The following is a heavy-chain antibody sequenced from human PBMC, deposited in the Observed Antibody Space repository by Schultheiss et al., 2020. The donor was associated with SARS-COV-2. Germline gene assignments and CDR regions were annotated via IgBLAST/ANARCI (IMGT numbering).Heavy chain of an antibody. CDR3: ARDNPPYYYYGVDV. V-gene: IGHV4-34*01. Sequence: SQTLSLTCAVYGGSFSGYYWSWIRQPPGKGLEWIGEINHSGSTNYNPSLKSRVTISVDTSKNQFSLKLSSVTAADTAVYYCARDNPPYYYYGVDVWGQGTTVTVSS. CDR2: INHSGST. J-gene: IGHJ6*02. CDR1: GGSFSGYY.